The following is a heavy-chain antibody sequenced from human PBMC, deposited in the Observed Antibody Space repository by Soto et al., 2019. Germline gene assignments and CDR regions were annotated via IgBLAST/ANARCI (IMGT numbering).Heavy chain of an antibody. Sequence: QVQLQESGPGLVKPSETLSLTCTVSGGSISSYYWSWIRQPPGKGLEWIGYIYYSGSTNYNPSLKSRGPISVDTAKNQFSLKLSSVTAADTAVYYCARDSMGVTMVRGGFEYWGQGTLVTVS. CDR3: ARDSMGVTMVRGGFEY. CDR2: IYYSGST. J-gene: IGHJ4*02. D-gene: IGHD3-10*01. CDR1: GGSISSYY. V-gene: IGHV4-59*01.